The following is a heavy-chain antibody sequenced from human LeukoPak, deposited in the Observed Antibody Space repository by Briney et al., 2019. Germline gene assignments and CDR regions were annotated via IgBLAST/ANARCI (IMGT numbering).Heavy chain of an antibody. D-gene: IGHD2-2*01. CDR1: GFNFSSYA. J-gene: IGHJ6*02. CDR2: ISGSGGST. V-gene: IGHV3-23*01. CDR3: ANDLDYCSSTSCLNYYYGMDV. Sequence: GGALRLSFAASGFNFSSYAMSWVRPAPGKGLGWVSAISGSGGSTYYADSVKGRFTISRDNSKNTLYLQMNSLRAEDTAVYYCANDLDYCSSTSCLNYYYGMDVWGQGTTVTVSS.